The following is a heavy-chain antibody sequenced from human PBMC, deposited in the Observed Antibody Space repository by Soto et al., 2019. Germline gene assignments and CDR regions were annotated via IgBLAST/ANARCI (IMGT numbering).Heavy chain of an antibody. D-gene: IGHD1-26*01. CDR2: IKEDGSET. Sequence: EVQLVESGGGLVQPGGSLRLSCVASGFAFKSYWMSWVRQAPGKGLEWVANIKEDGSETYYADSVQGRFAISRDDAKNSLSLNMSSLRVEDTALYFCAREGIVGALDYWGQGTVVTVSS. CDR3: AREGIVGALDY. V-gene: IGHV3-7*04. CDR1: GFAFKSYW. J-gene: IGHJ4*02.